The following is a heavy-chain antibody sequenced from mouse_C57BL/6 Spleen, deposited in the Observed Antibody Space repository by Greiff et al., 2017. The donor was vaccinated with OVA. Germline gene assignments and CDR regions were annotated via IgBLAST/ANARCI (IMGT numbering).Heavy chain of an antibody. CDR3: ERWGLGRFDY. J-gene: IGHJ2*01. CDR1: GYAFSSYW. D-gene: IGHD4-1*01. Sequence: QVQLQQSGAELVKPGASVKISCKASGYAFSSYWMNWVKQRPGKGLEWIGQIYPGDGDTNYNGKFKGKGTLTADKSSSTAYMQLSGQASEDYAVYFSERWGLGRFDYWGQGTTLTVSS. V-gene: IGHV1-80*01. CDR2: IYPGDGDT.